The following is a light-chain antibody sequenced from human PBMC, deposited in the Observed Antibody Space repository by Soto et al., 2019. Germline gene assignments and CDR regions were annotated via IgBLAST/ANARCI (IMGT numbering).Light chain of an antibody. V-gene: IGKV4-1*01. CDR3: LQYYTTPEA. Sequence: DIVMTQSPDSLAVSLGERATINCKSSQSILYSSNNKNYLAWYQQKPGQRPKLLIYWASTRESGVPDRFSGSGSGTDFTLTISSLQAEDAAVYYCLQYYTTPEALGPGTKVEIK. CDR1: QSILYSSNNKNY. CDR2: WAS. J-gene: IGKJ1*01.